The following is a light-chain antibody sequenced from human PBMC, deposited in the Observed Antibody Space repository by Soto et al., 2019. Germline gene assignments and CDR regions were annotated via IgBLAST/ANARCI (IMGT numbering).Light chain of an antibody. V-gene: IGLV2-8*01. Sequence: QSVLTQPPSASGSPGQSVTISCTGTSSDIGGYNYVSWYQQHPGQAPKLILYEVTKRPSGVPDRFSGSKSGNTASLTVSGLQAEDEAVYHCSSYAGSYTYVFGTGTKVTVL. J-gene: IGLJ1*01. CDR3: SSYAGSYTYV. CDR2: EVT. CDR1: SSDIGGYNY.